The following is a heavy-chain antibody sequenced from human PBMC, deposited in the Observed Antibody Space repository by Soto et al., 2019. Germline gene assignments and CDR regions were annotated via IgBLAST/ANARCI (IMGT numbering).Heavy chain of an antibody. D-gene: IGHD2-2*01. CDR3: AKVAGEYCSSTSCPKRTHMDV. CDR2: ISWTSGSI. J-gene: IGHJ6*03. V-gene: IGHV3-9*01. Sequence: GGSLRLSFVASGFTFDDYAMHWVRQAPGNGLEWVSGISWTSGSIGYADSVKGRVTISRDNAKNSLYLQMNSLRAEDTALYYCAKVAGEYCSSTSCPKRTHMDVWGKGTTVTVSS. CDR1: GFTFDDYA.